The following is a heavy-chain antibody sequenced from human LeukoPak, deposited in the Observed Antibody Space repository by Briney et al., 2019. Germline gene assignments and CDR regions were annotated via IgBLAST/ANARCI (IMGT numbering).Heavy chain of an antibody. D-gene: IGHD2/OR15-2a*01. J-gene: IGHJ6*03. CDR1: GFTVSSNY. V-gene: IGHV3-53*01. CDR2: IYSGGST. Sequence: GGSLRLSCAASGFTVSSNYMSWVRQAPGKGLEWVSVIYSGGSTYYADSVKGRFTISRDNSKNTLYLQMNSLRAEDTAVYYCARDTWAYYMDVWGKGTTVTISS. CDR3: ARDTWAYYMDV.